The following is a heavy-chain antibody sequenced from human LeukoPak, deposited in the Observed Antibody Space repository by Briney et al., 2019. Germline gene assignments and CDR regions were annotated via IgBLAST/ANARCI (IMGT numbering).Heavy chain of an antibody. CDR2: INPNSGGT. CDR1: GYTFTGYY. D-gene: IGHD3-22*01. V-gene: IGHV1-2*02. J-gene: IGHJ4*02. Sequence: GGSLRLSCAASGYTFTGYYMHWVRQAPGQGLEWMGWINPNSGGTNYAQKFQGRVTMTRDTSISTACMELSRLRSDDTAVYYCARDRYYDSSGYLDDYWGQGTLVTVSS. CDR3: ARDRYYDSSGYLDDY.